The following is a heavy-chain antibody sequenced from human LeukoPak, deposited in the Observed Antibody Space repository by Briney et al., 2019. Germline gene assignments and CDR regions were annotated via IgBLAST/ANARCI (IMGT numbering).Heavy chain of an antibody. CDR3: AKSYGSAPTYYFDY. CDR1: GFTFSSYG. CDR2: ISWNSGSI. V-gene: IGHV3-9*01. J-gene: IGHJ4*02. Sequence: PPRLSCAASGFTFSSYGMHWVRQAPGKGLEWVSGISWNSGSIGYADSVKGRFTISRDNAKNSLYLQMNSLRAEDTALYYCAKSYGSAPTYYFDYWGQGTLVTVSS. D-gene: IGHD3-10*01.